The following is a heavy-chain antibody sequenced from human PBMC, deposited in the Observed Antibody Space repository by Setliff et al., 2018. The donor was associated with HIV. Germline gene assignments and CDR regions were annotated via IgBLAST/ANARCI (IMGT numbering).Heavy chain of an antibody. D-gene: IGHD2-15*01. CDR1: AYSFTAHY. Sequence: ASVKVSCKASAYSFTAHYIHWVRQAPGQGLEWMGWINPNSGGTNYAQKFQGSVAMTRDTSISTAYMELTTLSSGDTAVYYCAVMGFCSGNSCYRTEGFDYWGQGTLVTVSS. J-gene: IGHJ4*02. V-gene: IGHV1-2*02. CDR3: AVMGFCSGNSCYRTEGFDY. CDR2: INPNSGGT.